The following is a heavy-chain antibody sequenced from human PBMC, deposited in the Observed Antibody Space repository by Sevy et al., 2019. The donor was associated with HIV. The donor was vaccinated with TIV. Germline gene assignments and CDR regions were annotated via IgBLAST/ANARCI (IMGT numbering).Heavy chain of an antibody. Sequence: ASVKVSCKASGYTFTFYDINWVRQATGQGLEWVGWMNPNSGNTGYAQKFQGRVTMTRNTSISTAYMELSSLRSEATAVFYCAKGASLYSSSIIEYDYWGQGTLVTVSS. J-gene: IGHJ4*02. D-gene: IGHD6-6*01. CDR3: AKGASLYSSSIIEYDY. CDR2: MNPNSGNT. V-gene: IGHV1-8*01. CDR1: GYTFTFYD.